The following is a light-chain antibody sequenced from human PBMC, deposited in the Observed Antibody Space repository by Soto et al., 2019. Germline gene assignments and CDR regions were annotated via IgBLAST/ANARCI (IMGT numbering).Light chain of an antibody. CDR1: QSVSSNF. Sequence: EIVLTQSPGTLSLSPGERATLSCRASQSVSSNFLAWYQQKPGQAPRLLIHGASIRATGTPDRFSGSGSGTDSTLSISRLEPEDFAVYYCQQYGISPPWAFGQGTKVDIK. CDR3: QQYGISPPWA. V-gene: IGKV3-20*01. J-gene: IGKJ1*01. CDR2: GAS.